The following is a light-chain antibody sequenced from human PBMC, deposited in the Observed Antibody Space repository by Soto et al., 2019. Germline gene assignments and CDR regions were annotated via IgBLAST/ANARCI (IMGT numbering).Light chain of an antibody. Sequence: EIVLTQSPATLSLSPGERATLSCGASQSVSSNYLAWYQKKPGLAPRLLMYDASSSATGIPERFSGSGSGTDFTLTISRLEPEDVAFYYCQQYGSSPYTFGQGTKLEIK. CDR2: DAS. V-gene: IGKV3D-20*01. J-gene: IGKJ2*01. CDR3: QQYGSSPYT. CDR1: QSVSSNY.